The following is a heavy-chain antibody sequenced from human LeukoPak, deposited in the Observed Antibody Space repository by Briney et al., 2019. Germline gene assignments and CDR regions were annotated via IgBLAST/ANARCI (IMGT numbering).Heavy chain of an antibody. CDR3: ARAPHISGWTEGYYYGMDV. CDR1: GGTFSSYA. V-gene: IGHV1-69*04. D-gene: IGHD6-19*01. J-gene: IGHJ6*02. CDR2: IIPILGIA. Sequence: SVKVSCKASGGTFSSYAISWVRQAPGQGLEWMGRIIPILGIANYAQKFQGRVTITADKSTSTAYMELSSLRSEDTAVYYCARAPHISGWTEGYYYGMDVWGQGTTVTVSS.